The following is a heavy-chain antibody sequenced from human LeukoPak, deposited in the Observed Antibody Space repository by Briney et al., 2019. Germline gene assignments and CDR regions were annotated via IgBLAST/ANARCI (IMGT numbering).Heavy chain of an antibody. V-gene: IGHV3-13*01. J-gene: IGHJ6*03. D-gene: IGHD1-26*01. CDR3: AREGRKWDDYYYYYMDV. CDR1: GFVFSTYD. CDR2: IGSAGDT. Sequence: GGSLRLSCAASGFVFSTYDMHWVRQAPGKGLEWVSFIGSAGDTYYPGSVKGRFTISRENAKNSLFLQMNNLRAGDTAVYYCAREGRKWDDYYYYYMDVWGKGTTVTVSS.